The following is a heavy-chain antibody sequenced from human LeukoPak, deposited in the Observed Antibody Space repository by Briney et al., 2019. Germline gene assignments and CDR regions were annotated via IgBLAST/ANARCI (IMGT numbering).Heavy chain of an antibody. CDR2: INPNSGGT. J-gene: IGHJ5*02. D-gene: IGHD3-10*01. Sequence: ASVKVSCKTSGYTFTGYYMHWVRQAPGQGLEWMGWINPNSGGTNYAQKFQGRVTMTRDTSISTAYMELSRLRADDTAVYYCARASMVRGVGSFFDRSWFDPWGQGTLVTVSS. CDR3: ARASMVRGVGSFFDRSWFDP. V-gene: IGHV1-2*02. CDR1: GYTFTGYY.